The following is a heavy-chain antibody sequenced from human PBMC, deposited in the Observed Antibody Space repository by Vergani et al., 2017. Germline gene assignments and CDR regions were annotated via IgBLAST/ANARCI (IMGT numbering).Heavy chain of an antibody. CDR1: GYTFTSYY. J-gene: IGHJ4*02. CDR2: INPSGGST. V-gene: IGHV1-46*01. Sequence: QVQLVQSGAEVKKPGASVKVSCKASGYTFTSYYMHWVRQAPGQGLEWMGIINPSGGSTSYAQKFKGRVTMTRDTSTSTVYMEVSSLRSEDTAVYYCARARQTVTDKLSFDYWGQGTLVTVSS. D-gene: IGHD4-17*01. CDR3: ARARQTVTDKLSFDY.